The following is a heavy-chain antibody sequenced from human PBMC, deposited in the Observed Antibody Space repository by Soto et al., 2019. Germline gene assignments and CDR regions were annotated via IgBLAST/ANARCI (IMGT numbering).Heavy chain of an antibody. CDR1: GGTFSSYT. J-gene: IGHJ2*01. CDR3: ASFLYSSGWYWYFDL. Sequence: QVQLVQSGAEVKKPGSSVKVSCKASGGTFSSYTISWGRQAPGHGHEWMGRIIPILGIANYAQKFQGRVTITADKSTSTAYMELSRLRSEDTAVYYCASFLYSSGWYWYFDLWGRGALVTVSS. CDR2: IIPILGIA. V-gene: IGHV1-69*02. D-gene: IGHD6-25*01.